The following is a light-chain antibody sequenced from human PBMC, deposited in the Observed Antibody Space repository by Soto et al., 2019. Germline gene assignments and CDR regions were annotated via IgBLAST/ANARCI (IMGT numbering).Light chain of an antibody. CDR1: SSDVGGYNY. CDR2: EVS. CDR3: SSFTNTMTRYA. Sequence: QSVLTQPAPASGSPGQSITISCTGTSSDVGGYNYVSWFQHHPGKAPKLIIYEVSYRPSGVSNRFSGSKPGDTASLTISGLQAEDEADYYCSSFTNTMTRYAFGPGTKGTVL. V-gene: IGLV2-14*01. J-gene: IGLJ1*01.